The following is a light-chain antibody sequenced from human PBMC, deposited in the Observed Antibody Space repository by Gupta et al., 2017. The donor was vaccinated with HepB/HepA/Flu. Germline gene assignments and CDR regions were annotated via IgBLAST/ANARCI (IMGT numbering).Light chain of an antibody. CDR3: QQYGSSPWT. V-gene: IGKV3-20*01. CDR1: QSVSGSY. J-gene: IGKJ1*01. CDR2: GGS. Sequence: EIVLTQSPGTLSLSPGERATLSCRASQSVSGSYLAWYQQKPGQAPRLLVYGGSSRATDIPDRFSGSGSGTEFTLTISRLEPEDFAMYYCQQYGSSPWTFGQGTKVEIK.